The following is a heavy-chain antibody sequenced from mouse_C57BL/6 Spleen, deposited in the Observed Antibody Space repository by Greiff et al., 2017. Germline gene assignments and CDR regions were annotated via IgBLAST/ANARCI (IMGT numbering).Heavy chain of an antibody. Sequence: QVQLKQSGAELVRPGASVTLSCKASGYTFTDYEMHWVKQTPVHGLEWIGAIDPETGGTAYNQKFKGKAILTADKSSSTAYMELRSLTSEDSAVYYGTRGRQYYFDDWGQGTTLTVSS. CDR3: TRGRQYYFDD. CDR2: IDPETGGT. CDR1: GYTFTDYE. J-gene: IGHJ2*01. D-gene: IGHD6-1*01. V-gene: IGHV1-15*01.